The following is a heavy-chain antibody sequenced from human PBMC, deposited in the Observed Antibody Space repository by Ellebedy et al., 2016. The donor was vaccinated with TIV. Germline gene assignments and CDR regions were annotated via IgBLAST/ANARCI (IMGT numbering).Heavy chain of an antibody. CDR2: ISYDGSNK. V-gene: IGHV3-30-3*01. CDR3: ARGYSSSWYFSRPSDY. D-gene: IGHD6-13*01. Sequence: LSLTCTVSGGSISSYYWSWVRQAPGKGLEWVAVISYDGSNKYYADSVKGRFTISRDNSKNTLYLQMNSLRAEDTAVYYCARGYSSSWYFSRPSDYWGQGTLVTVSS. CDR1: GGSISSYY. J-gene: IGHJ4*02.